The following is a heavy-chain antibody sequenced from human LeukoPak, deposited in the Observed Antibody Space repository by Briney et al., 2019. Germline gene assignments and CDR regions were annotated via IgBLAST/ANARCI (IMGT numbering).Heavy chain of an antibody. J-gene: IGHJ3*02. CDR2: INHSGST. V-gene: IGHV4-34*01. D-gene: IGHD6-25*01. CDR3: ARRAPVKIYSSVAWDAFDI. Sequence: PSETLSLTCAVYGGSFSGYYWSWIRQPPGKGLEWIGEINHSGSTNYNPSLKSRVTISVDTSKNQFSLKLSSVTAADTAVYYCARRAPVKIYSSVAWDAFDIWGQGTMVTVSS. CDR1: GGSFSGYY.